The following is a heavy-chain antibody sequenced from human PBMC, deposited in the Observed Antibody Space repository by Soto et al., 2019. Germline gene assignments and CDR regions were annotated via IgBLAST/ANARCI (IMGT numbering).Heavy chain of an antibody. J-gene: IGHJ6*02. CDR1: GYTFTGYY. CDR2: INPNSGGT. Sequence: VASVKVSCKASGYTFTGYYMHWVRQAPGQGLEWMGWINPNSGGTNYAQKFQGWVTMTRDTSTSTAYMELSRLRSDDTAVYYCARALRFLEWSTIYYYYGMDVWGQGTTVTVSS. V-gene: IGHV1-2*04. D-gene: IGHD3-3*01. CDR3: ARALRFLEWSTIYYYYGMDV.